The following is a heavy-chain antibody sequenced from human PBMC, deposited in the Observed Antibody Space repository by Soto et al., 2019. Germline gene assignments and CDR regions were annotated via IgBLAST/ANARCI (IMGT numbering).Heavy chain of an antibody. CDR1: GGSISSYY. CDR3: ARSIAAAPPIGSMDV. J-gene: IGHJ6*02. V-gene: IGHV4-59*01. Sequence: PSETLSLTCTVSGGSISSYYWSWIRQPPGKGLEWIGYIYYSGSTNYNPSLKSRVTISVDTSKNQFSLKLSSVTAADTAVYYCARSIAAAPPIGSMDVWGQGTTVTVSS. D-gene: IGHD6-13*01. CDR2: IYYSGST.